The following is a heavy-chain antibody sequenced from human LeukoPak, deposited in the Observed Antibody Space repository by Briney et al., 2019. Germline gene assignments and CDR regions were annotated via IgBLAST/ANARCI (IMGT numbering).Heavy chain of an antibody. CDR2: IYYSGST. Sequence: SETLSLTCTVSGGSISSGGYYWTWIRQHPGKGLEWIGYIYYSGSTYYNPSLKGRVTISLDTSKRQFSLKLTSVTAADTAVYYCAREDGTVVDAFDIWGQGTMVTVSS. CDR3: AREDGTVVDAFDI. CDR1: GGSISSGGYY. J-gene: IGHJ3*02. V-gene: IGHV4-31*03. D-gene: IGHD4/OR15-4a*01.